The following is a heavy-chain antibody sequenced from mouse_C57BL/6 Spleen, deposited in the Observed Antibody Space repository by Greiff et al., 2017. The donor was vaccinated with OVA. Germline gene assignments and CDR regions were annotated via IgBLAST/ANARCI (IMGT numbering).Heavy chain of an antibody. Sequence: EVQLMESGGGLVKPGGSLKLSCAASGFTFSDYGMHWVRQAPEKGLEWVAYISSGSSTIYYADTVKGRFTISRDNAKNTLFLQMTSLRSEDTAKYYCARSNYDGWFAYWGQGTLVTVSA. CDR1: GFTFSDYG. J-gene: IGHJ3*01. V-gene: IGHV5-17*01. CDR3: ARSNYDGWFAY. D-gene: IGHD2-3*01. CDR2: ISSGSSTI.